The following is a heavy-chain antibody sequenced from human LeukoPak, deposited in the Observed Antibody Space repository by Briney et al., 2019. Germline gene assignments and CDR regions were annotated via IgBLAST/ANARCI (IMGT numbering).Heavy chain of an antibody. CDR3: ACLSGFRGILDY. Sequence: SETLSLTCTVSGGSISSGGYYWSWIRQPPGKGLEWIGYIYYSGSTNYNPSLKSRVTISVDTSKNQFSLKLSSVTAADTAVYYCACLSGFRGILDYWGQGTLVTVSS. J-gene: IGHJ4*02. CDR1: GGSISSGGYY. D-gene: IGHD3-10*01. CDR2: IYYSGST. V-gene: IGHV4-61*08.